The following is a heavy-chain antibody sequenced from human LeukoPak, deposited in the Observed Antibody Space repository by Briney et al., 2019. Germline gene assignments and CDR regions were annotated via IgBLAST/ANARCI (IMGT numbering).Heavy chain of an antibody. Sequence: SQTLSLTCTVSGGSISSGGYYWSWIRQHPGKGLEWIGYIYYSGSTYYNPSLKSRVTISVDTSKNQFSLKLSSVTAADTAVYYCARDYEWNGPTRQTLHNYYYYGMDVWGQGTTVTVSS. J-gene: IGHJ6*02. CDR3: ARDYEWNGPTRQTLHNYYYYGMDV. CDR1: GGSISSGGYY. CDR2: IYYSGST. D-gene: IGHD1-1*01. V-gene: IGHV4-31*03.